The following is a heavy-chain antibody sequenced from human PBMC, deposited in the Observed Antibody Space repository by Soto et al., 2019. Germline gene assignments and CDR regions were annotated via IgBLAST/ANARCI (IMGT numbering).Heavy chain of an antibody. V-gene: IGHV4-59*01. CDR1: GGSISNYY. CDR2: LAYSGSP. D-gene: IGHD1-1*01. J-gene: IGHJ3*02. Sequence: PSETLSLTCTVSGGSISNYYWSWIRQPPGKGLEWIGYLAYSGSPNYSPSLKSRVTISLDRSKNQFSVKLSSVTAADTAVYYCARITTFLTFDTWGQGTMVTVS. CDR3: ARITTFLTFDT.